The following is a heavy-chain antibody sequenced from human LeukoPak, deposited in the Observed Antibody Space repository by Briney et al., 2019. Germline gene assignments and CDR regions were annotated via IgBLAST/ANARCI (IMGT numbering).Heavy chain of an antibody. D-gene: IGHD6-19*01. CDR3: ARFRIEVAGKRYFDY. CDR2: IYYSGST. Sequence: PSETLSLTCTVSGGSISSYYWGWIRQPPGKGLEWIGYIYYSGSTNYNLSLKSRVTISVDTSKNQFSLKLNSVTAADTAVYYCARFRIEVAGKRYFDYWGQGTLVTVSS. CDR1: GGSISSYY. V-gene: IGHV4-59*01. J-gene: IGHJ4*02.